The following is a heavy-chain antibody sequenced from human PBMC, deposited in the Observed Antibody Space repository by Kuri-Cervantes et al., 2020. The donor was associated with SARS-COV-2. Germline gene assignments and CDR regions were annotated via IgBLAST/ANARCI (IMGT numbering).Heavy chain of an antibody. V-gene: IGHV6-1*01. CDR3: ARVTTGTLDY. Sequence: LRLSCAISGDSVSSNSAGWNWIRQSPSRGLEWLGRTYYRSKWCHDYAVSVKSRIIINPDTSKNQFSLQLSSVTPEDTAVYYCARVTTGTLDYWGQGTLVTVSS. J-gene: IGHJ4*02. D-gene: IGHD1-1*01. CDR1: GDSVSSNSAG. CDR2: TYYRSKWCH.